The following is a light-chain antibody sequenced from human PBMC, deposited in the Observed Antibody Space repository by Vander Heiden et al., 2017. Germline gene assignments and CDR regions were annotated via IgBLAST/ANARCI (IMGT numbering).Light chain of an antibody. CDR2: GNS. CDR3: QSYDSSLSGWV. V-gene: IGLV1-40*01. CDR1: SSKIGEGYD. Sequence: QSVLTQPPSVSGAPGPRGTISCTGGSSKIGEGYDVHWHQQLPGTAPKLLIYGNSNRPSGVPDRFSGSKSGTSASLAITGLQAEDEADYYCQSYDSSLSGWVFGGGTKLTVL. J-gene: IGLJ3*02.